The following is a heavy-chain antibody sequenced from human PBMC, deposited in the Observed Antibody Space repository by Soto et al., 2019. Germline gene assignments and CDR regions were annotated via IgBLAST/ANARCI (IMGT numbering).Heavy chain of an antibody. CDR3: AGEDXXXXCDH. J-gene: IGHJ4*02. CDR2: ILHSGST. V-gene: IGHV4-59*01. Sequence: SETLSLTCTVSGGSISSFYWSWIRQPPGKGLEWIGYILHSGSTNYNPSLESRATISLDASTNQFSLKLSSVTAADTAVYFCAGEDXXXXCDHXGQXTQVTVSS. CDR1: GGSISSFY.